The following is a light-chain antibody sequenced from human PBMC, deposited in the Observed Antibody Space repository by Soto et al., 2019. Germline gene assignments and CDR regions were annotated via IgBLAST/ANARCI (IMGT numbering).Light chain of an antibody. Sequence: QSVLTQTPSASGSPGQTVTISCTGTSSDVGAYDSVSWYQHHPGKAPKLMIYEVTKRPSGVPDRFSGSKSGNTASLTVSGLQAEDEADYYCTSHAGNYNFPYVFGTGTKVTVL. V-gene: IGLV2-8*01. CDR3: TSHAGNYNFPYV. CDR2: EVT. CDR1: SSDVGAYDS. J-gene: IGLJ1*01.